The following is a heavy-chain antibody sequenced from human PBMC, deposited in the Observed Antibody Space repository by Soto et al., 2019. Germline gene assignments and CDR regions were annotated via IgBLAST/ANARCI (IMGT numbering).Heavy chain of an antibody. CDR1: GFSLSTSGVG. Sequence: QITLKESGPTLVKPTQTLTLTCTFSGFSLSTSGVGVGWIRQPPGKALEWLALIYWDDDKRYSPSLKGRLTITKDTSKNQVVLTMTNMDPVDTATYYCAHRRPYCSSTSCFEHFDYWGQGTLVTVSS. CDR2: IYWDDDK. D-gene: IGHD2-2*01. CDR3: AHRRPYCSSTSCFEHFDY. V-gene: IGHV2-5*02. J-gene: IGHJ4*02.